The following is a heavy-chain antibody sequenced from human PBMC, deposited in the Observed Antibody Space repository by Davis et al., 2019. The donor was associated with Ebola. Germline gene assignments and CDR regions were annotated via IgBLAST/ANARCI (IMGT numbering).Heavy chain of an antibody. Sequence: PGGSLRLSCAASGFNFNTYAMNWVRQAPGKGLEWVSSITSSSSHIYYADSVKGRFTISRDNAKNSLYLQMNSLRAEDTAVYYCAKRGDYDSLVDYWGQGTLVTVSS. V-gene: IGHV3-21*01. J-gene: IGHJ4*02. D-gene: IGHD4-17*01. CDR1: GFNFNTYA. CDR3: AKRGDYDSLVDY. CDR2: ITSSSSHI.